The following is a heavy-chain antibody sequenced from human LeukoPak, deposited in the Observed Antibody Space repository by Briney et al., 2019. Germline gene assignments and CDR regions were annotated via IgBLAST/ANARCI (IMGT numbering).Heavy chain of an antibody. D-gene: IGHD2-2*01. CDR3: AKESLRVVPSATFDY. V-gene: IGHV3-23*01. Sequence: GGTLRLSCAASGFTFSSHGMSWVRQAPGQGLEWVSVISGSGVSTYYADSVRGRFTISRDNSKNTLYLQMHSLRAEDTAVYYCAKESLRVVPSATFDYWGQGTLVTVSS. CDR1: GFTFSSHG. CDR2: ISGSGVST. J-gene: IGHJ4*02.